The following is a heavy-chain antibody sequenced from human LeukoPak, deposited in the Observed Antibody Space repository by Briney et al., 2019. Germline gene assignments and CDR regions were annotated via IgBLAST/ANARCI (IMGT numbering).Heavy chain of an antibody. CDR1: GYSISSGYY. CDR3: ARLVVVTAIEYDY. CDR2: IYYSGST. Sequence: SETLSLTCAVSGYSISSGYYWGWIRQPPGKGLEWIGSIYYSGSTYYNPSLKSRVTISVDTSKNQFSLRLSSVTAADTAVYYCARLVVVTAIEYDYWGQGTLVTVSS. V-gene: IGHV4-38-2*01. D-gene: IGHD2-21*02. J-gene: IGHJ4*02.